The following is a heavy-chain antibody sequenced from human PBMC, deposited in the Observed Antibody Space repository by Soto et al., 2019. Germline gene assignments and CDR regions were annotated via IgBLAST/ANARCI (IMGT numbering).Heavy chain of an antibody. D-gene: IGHD3-3*01. V-gene: IGHV5-10-1*01. J-gene: IGHJ6*04. CDR2: IDSSDSST. Sequence: GESLKISCKGSGYSFTSYWISWVRHTPGKGLGWMGRIDSSDSSTNYSPPFQGHVTIPADKSISTAYLQWSSLKASDTAMYYCAGTAENYYDFWSDGYYYCGMDAWGKGTTVTVSS. CDR1: GYSFTSYW. CDR3: AGTAENYYDFWSDGYYYCGMDA.